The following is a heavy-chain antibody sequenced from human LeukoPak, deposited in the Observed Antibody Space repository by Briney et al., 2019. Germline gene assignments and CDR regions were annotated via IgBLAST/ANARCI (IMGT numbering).Heavy chain of an antibody. V-gene: IGHV3-66*01. Sequence: GGSLRLSCAASGFTVSSNYISWVRQAPGKGLEWVSVIYSGGATYYADSVKGRFTISSDNSKNTLYLQMGSLRAEDMAVYYCARVSRGGDCLHDAFDIWGQGTMVTVSS. CDR1: GFTVSSNY. D-gene: IGHD2-21*02. J-gene: IGHJ3*02. CDR3: ARVSRGGDCLHDAFDI. CDR2: IYSGGAT.